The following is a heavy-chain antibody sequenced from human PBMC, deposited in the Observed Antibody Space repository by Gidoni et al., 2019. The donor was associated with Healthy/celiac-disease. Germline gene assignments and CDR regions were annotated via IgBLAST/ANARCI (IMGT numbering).Heavy chain of an antibody. CDR3: ARLGEYCSSTSCYYWFDP. V-gene: IGHV4-39*01. CDR2: IYYSGST. Sequence: QLQLQASGPGLVKPSETLSLTCTVSGCSISSSSYYWGWIRQPPGKGLEWIGSIYYSGSTYYNPSLKSRVTISVDTSKNQFSLKLSSVTAADTAVYYCARLGEYCSSTSCYYWFDPWGQGTLVTVSS. D-gene: IGHD2-2*01. CDR1: GCSISSSSYY. J-gene: IGHJ5*02.